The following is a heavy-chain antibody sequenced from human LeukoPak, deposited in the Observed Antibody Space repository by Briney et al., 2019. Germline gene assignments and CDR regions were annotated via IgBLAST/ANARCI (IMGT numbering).Heavy chain of an antibody. CDR1: GGSISSYY. J-gene: IGHJ4*02. CDR2: IYYSGST. CDR3: ARARNWIT. Sequence: SETLSLTCTVSGGSISSYYWSWIRQPPGKGLEWIGDIYYSGSTNYNPPLKSRVTISVDTSKNQFSLKLSSVTAADTAVYYCARARNWITWGQGPLVTASS. D-gene: IGHD1-1*01. V-gene: IGHV4-59*01.